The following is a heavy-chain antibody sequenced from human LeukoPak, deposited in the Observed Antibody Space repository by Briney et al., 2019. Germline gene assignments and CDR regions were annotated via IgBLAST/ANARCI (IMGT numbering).Heavy chain of an antibody. Sequence: GGSLRLSCAGSGFTFSAHWMHWVRQGPGMGLVWVARITHEGGDANYADSVKGRFTISRDNANKVLYLEMNSLTADDTGVYYCARVLTYFDLWGQGTLVTVSS. V-gene: IGHV3-74*01. CDR1: GFTFSAHW. CDR3: ARVLTYFDL. J-gene: IGHJ5*01. CDR2: ITHEGGDA.